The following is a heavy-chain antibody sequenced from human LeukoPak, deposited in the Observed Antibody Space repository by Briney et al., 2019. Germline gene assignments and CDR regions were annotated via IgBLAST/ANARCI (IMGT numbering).Heavy chain of an antibody. CDR1: GGSFSGYY. CDR2: INHSGST. CDR3: AKFYCSSTSCYSWDY. V-gene: IGHV4-34*01. D-gene: IGHD2-2*01. Sequence: SETLSLTCAVYGGSFSGYYWSWIRQPPGKGLEWIGEINHSGSTNYNPSLKSRVTISVDTSKNQFSLKLSSVTAADTAVYYCAKFYCSSTSCYSWDYWGQGTLVTVSS. J-gene: IGHJ4*02.